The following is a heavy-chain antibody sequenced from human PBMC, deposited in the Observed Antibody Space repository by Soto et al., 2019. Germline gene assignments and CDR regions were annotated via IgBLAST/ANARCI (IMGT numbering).Heavy chain of an antibody. J-gene: IGHJ4*02. CDR2: VNPSGGHT. CDR1: GDTFTDYY. CDR3: ARGGHVVVVTAALDS. V-gene: IGHV1-46*01. Sequence: QVQLVQSGAEVKKPGASVKVSCKASGDTFTDYYIHWVRQAPGQGLEWMGTVNPSGGHTTYAQHFLGRMTXTXXXSXXTLYLELTSLTSGDTAVYYCARGGHVVVVTAALDSWGQGTLVTVSS. D-gene: IGHD2-21*02.